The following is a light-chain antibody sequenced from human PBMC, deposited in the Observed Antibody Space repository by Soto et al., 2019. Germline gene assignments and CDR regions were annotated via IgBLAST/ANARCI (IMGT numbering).Light chain of an antibody. CDR3: QHYGSSAYT. J-gene: IGKJ2*01. Sequence: EFVLTQSPGTLSLSPGERATLSCRASQSVRSNYLAWYQQKPGQSPRLLIYGESNRATGIPDRFSGSGSGTDFTLTISRLEPEDFAVFYCQHYGSSAYTFGQGTTLEIK. CDR2: GES. CDR1: QSVRSNY. V-gene: IGKV3-20*01.